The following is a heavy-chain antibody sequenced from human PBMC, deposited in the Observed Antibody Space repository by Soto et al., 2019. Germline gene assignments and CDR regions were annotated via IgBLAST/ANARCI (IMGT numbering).Heavy chain of an antibody. D-gene: IGHD3-22*01. Sequence: QVQLVQSGAEVKQPGASVKVSCKSSGYTFTHYAMHWVRQAPGQGLEWLGWINTDNGNTAFSPKFQGRVSITMDTSASTAYVDLSSLISEDTGVYYCARQGDSRIVRETFDIWGQGTLVTVAS. V-gene: IGHV1-3*04. CDR3: ARQGDSRIVRETFDI. J-gene: IGHJ3*02. CDR1: GYTFTHYA. CDR2: INTDNGNT.